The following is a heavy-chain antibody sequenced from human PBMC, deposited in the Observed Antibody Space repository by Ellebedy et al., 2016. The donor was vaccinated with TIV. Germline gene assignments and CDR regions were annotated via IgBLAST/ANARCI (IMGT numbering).Heavy chain of an antibody. CDR1: GYTFTGYY. Sequence: AASVKVSCKASGYTFTGYYMHWVRQAPGQGLEWMGWINPNSGGTNYAQKFQGRVTMTRDTSISTAYMELSRLRSDDTAVYYCARDFRSSTSCCANWFDPWGQGTLVTVSS. D-gene: IGHD2-2*01. CDR2: INPNSGGT. V-gene: IGHV1-2*02. J-gene: IGHJ5*02. CDR3: ARDFRSSTSCCANWFDP.